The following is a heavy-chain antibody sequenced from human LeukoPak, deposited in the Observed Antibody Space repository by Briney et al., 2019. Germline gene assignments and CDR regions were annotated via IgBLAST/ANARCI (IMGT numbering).Heavy chain of an antibody. D-gene: IGHD3-22*01. V-gene: IGHV3-21*01. CDR1: GFTFSSYS. Sequence: GGSLRLSCAASGFTFSSYSMNWVRQAPGRGLEWVSSISSSSSYIYYADSVKGRFTISRDNAKNSLYLQMNSLRAEDTAVYYCARDLYRIVVVPHYFDYWGQGTLVTVSS. CDR2: ISSSSSYI. J-gene: IGHJ4*02. CDR3: ARDLYRIVVVPHYFDY.